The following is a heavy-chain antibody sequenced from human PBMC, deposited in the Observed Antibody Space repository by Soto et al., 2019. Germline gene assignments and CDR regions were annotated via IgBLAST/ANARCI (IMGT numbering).Heavy chain of an antibody. Sequence: QVQLVQSGAEVKKPGALVKVSCKASGYTFTSYYMHWVRQAPGQGLEWMGIINPSGGSTSYAQKFQGRVTMTRDTSTSTVYMELSSLRSEDTAVYYCARDVVVVAAPTQFDYWGQGTLVTVSS. CDR3: ARDVVVVAAPTQFDY. J-gene: IGHJ4*02. CDR2: INPSGGST. V-gene: IGHV1-46*01. D-gene: IGHD2-15*01. CDR1: GYTFTSYY.